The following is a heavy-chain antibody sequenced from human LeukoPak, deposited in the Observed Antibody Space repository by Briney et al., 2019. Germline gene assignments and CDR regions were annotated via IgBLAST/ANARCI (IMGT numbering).Heavy chain of an antibody. Sequence: ASVKVSCKASGYTFTSYGISWGRQAPGQGLEWMGWISAYDGNTNYAQKLQGRVTMTTDTSTSTAYMELRSLRSDDTAVYYCARLRSMGYYYGMDVWGQGTTVTVSS. D-gene: IGHD2/OR15-2a*01. CDR2: ISAYDGNT. V-gene: IGHV1-18*01. J-gene: IGHJ6*02. CDR1: GYTFTSYG. CDR3: ARLRSMGYYYGMDV.